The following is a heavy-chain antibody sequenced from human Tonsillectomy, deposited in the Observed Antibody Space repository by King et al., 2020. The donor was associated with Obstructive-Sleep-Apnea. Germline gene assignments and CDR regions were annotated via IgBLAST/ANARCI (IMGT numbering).Heavy chain of an antibody. CDR3: ARVYIAAAGHTLDY. J-gene: IGHJ4*02. Sequence: VQLVESGGGLVKPGGSLRLSCAASGFTFSSYSMNWVRQASGKGLEWVSSISSSSTYINYADSVKGRFTISRDNAKNSLYLQMNSLSAEDTAVYYCARVYIAAAGHTLDYWGQGTLVTVSS. V-gene: IGHV3-21*01. CDR1: GFTFSSYS. D-gene: IGHD6-13*01. CDR2: ISSSSTYI.